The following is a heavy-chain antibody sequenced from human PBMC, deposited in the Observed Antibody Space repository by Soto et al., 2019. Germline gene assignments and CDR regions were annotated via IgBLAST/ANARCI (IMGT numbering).Heavy chain of an antibody. CDR2: IDPSDSYT. CDR3: ARQSCSSTSCYLHGMDV. V-gene: IGHV5-10-1*01. CDR1: GYSFTSYW. D-gene: IGHD2-2*01. Sequence: GESLKISCKGSGYSFTSYWISWVRQMPGKGLEWMGRIDPSDSYTNYSPSFQGHVTISADKSISTAYLQWSSLKASDTAMYYCARQSCSSTSCYLHGMDVWGQGTTVTV. J-gene: IGHJ6*02.